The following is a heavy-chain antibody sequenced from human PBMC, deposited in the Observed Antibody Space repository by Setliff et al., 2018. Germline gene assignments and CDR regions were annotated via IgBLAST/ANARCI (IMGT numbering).Heavy chain of an antibody. D-gene: IGHD3-22*01. CDR3: TTDPEVTEHYYDSSQTSIRDY. V-gene: IGHV3-48*01. Sequence: ETLSLTCTVSGYSISSGYYWGWIRQPPGKGLEWVSYISSSSSTIYYADSVKGRFTISRDNAKNSLYLQMNSLRAEDTAVYYCTTDPEVTEHYYDSSQTSIRDYWGQGTLVTVSS. J-gene: IGHJ4*02. CDR1: GYSISSGYY. CDR2: ISSSSSTI.